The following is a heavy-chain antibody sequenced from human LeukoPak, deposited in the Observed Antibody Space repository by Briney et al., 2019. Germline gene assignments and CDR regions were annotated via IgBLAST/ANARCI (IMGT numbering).Heavy chain of an antibody. Sequence: SETLSLTCTVSGGSISSGGYYWSWIRQPPGKGLEWIGYFYTSANTNYNPSLKSRVTMSVDTSKNQFSLKLSSVTAADTAVYYCARGLRDEERHYGYYYMDVWGKGTTVTVSS. CDR3: ARGLRDEERHYGYYYMDV. D-gene: IGHD3-22*01. V-gene: IGHV4-61*08. CDR1: GGSISSGGYY. J-gene: IGHJ6*03. CDR2: FYTSANT.